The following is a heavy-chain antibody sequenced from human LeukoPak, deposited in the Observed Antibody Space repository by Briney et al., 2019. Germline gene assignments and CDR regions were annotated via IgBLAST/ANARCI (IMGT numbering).Heavy chain of an antibody. CDR3: ARATDYYDSSGLIDY. D-gene: IGHD3-22*01. J-gene: IGHJ4*02. CDR1: GYTFTGYY. Sequence: ASVKVSCKASGYTFTGYYMHWVRQAPGQGLEWMGWINPNSGGTNYAQKFQGRVIMTRDTSISTAYMELSRLRSDDTAVYYCARATDYYDSSGLIDYWGQGTLVTVSS. CDR2: INPNSGGT. V-gene: IGHV1-2*02.